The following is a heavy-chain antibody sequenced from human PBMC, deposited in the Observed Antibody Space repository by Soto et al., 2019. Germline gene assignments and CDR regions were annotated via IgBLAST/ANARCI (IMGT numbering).Heavy chain of an antibody. CDR3: ARGSPQFWQLFDN. D-gene: IGHD3-3*01. CDR1: GFTFSTYE. V-gene: IGHV3-48*03. J-gene: IGHJ4*02. CDR2: ISTGGSTI. Sequence: GGSLRLSCVGSGFTFSTYEMQWVRQAPGKGLEWVSYISTGGSTIFYADSVKGRFTISRDNDKNSLSLQMDSLRADDTGVYYCARGSPQFWQLFDNWGQGALVTVSS.